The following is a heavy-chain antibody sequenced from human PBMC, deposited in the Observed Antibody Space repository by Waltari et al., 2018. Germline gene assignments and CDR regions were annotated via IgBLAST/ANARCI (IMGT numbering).Heavy chain of an antibody. Sequence: QVQLQESGPGLVKPSETLSLTCTVSGGSISSYYWSWIRQPPGKGLEWIGYIYYSGSTNYDPSLKSRVTISVDTSKNQFSLKLSSVTAADTAVYYCARSYCSSTSCYKSWFDPWGQGTLVTVSS. D-gene: IGHD2-2*02. CDR1: GGSISSYY. J-gene: IGHJ5*02. V-gene: IGHV4-59*01. CDR2: IYYSGST. CDR3: ARSYCSSTSCYKSWFDP.